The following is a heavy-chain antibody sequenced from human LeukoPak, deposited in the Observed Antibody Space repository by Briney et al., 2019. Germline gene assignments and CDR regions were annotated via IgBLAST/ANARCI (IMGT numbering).Heavy chain of an antibody. V-gene: IGHV1-3*01. D-gene: IGHD6-13*01. Sequence: GASVKVSCKASGYTFTTYTIHWVRQAPGQRLEWMGWINAGNGNTKYSQKFQGRVTITRDTSASTAYMELSSLRSDDTAVYYCARDRHSSSWYPNTYYYYGMDVWGQGTTVTVSS. CDR1: GYTFTTYT. CDR3: ARDRHSSSWYPNTYYYYGMDV. CDR2: INAGNGNT. J-gene: IGHJ6*02.